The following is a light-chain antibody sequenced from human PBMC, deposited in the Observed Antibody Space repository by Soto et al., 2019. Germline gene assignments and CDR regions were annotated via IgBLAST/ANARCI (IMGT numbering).Light chain of an antibody. V-gene: IGKV1-5*03. J-gene: IGKJ2*01. CDR1: QSISSW. CDR3: QQYSDYPYT. Sequence: DIQMTQSPSTLSASVGDRDTITCRASQSISSWLAWYQQKPGKAPKLLIYMASTLESGVPARFSGSESGTEFTLTINSLQPDDSPTYYCQQYSDYPYTFGQGTKLEIK. CDR2: MAS.